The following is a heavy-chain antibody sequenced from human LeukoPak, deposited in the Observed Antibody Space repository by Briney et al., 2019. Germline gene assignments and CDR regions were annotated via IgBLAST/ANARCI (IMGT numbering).Heavy chain of an antibody. CDR3: ARAEWFFDY. Sequence: PGGSLRLSCTVSGFTVSSNSMSWVRQAPGKGLEWVANIKQDGSEKYYVDSVKGRFTISRDNAKNSLYLQMNSLRAEDTAVYYCARAEWFFDYWGQGTLVTVSS. V-gene: IGHV3-7*04. D-gene: IGHD3-3*01. J-gene: IGHJ4*02. CDR2: IKQDGSEK. CDR1: GFTVSSNS.